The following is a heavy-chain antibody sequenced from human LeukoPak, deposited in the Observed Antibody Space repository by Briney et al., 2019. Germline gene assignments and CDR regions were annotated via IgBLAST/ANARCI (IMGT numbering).Heavy chain of an antibody. Sequence: SETLSLTCTVSAASISSSSYYWSWIRQPPGKGLEWIGHIYYSGSTNYNPSLKSRFTISVDPSKNKFSLKPGCVTGADTAVYYCARTSHSLGYCSGGSCYRYYYYYYMDVWGKGTTVTISS. J-gene: IGHJ6*03. CDR1: AASISSSSYY. CDR3: ARTSHSLGYCSGGSCYRYYYYYYMDV. V-gene: IGHV4-61*01. D-gene: IGHD2-15*01. CDR2: IYYSGST.